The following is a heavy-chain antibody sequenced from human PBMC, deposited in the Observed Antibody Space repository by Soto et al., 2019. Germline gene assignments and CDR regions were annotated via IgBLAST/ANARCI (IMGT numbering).Heavy chain of an antibody. CDR3: ARDPFRVVLTTNDY. D-gene: IGHD3-9*01. V-gene: IGHV1-3*01. CDR1: GYTFTSYA. Sequence: ASVKVSCKASGYTFTSYAMHWVRQAPGQRLEWMGWINAGNGNTKYSQKFQGRVTITRDTSASTAYMELSSLRSGDTAVYYCARDPFRVVLTTNDYWGQGTLVTVSS. J-gene: IGHJ4*02. CDR2: INAGNGNT.